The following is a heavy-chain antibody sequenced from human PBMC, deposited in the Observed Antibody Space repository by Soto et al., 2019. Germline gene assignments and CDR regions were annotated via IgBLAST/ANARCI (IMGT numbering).Heavy chain of an antibody. CDR2: INPNSGGT. V-gene: IGHV1-2*04. Sequence: QVQLVQSGAEVKKPGASVKVSCKASGYTFTGYYMHWVRQAPGQGLEWMGWINPNSGGTNYAQKFQGWVTMTRDTSISTAYMELSRLRSDDTAVYYWARGGGGLEQLVMNYYYYGMDVWGQGTTVTVSS. D-gene: IGHD6-6*01. CDR1: GYTFTGYY. CDR3: ARGGGGLEQLVMNYYYYGMDV. J-gene: IGHJ6*02.